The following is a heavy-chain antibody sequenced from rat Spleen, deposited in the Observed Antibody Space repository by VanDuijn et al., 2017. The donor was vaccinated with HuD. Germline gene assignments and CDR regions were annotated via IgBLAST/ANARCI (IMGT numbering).Heavy chain of an antibody. CDR1: GFIFSDYY. J-gene: IGHJ1*01. CDR3: STQGRYTTSPGCYFDF. V-gene: IGHV5-22*01. CDR2: ISFEGSST. Sequence: EVQLVESGGGLVQPGRSMKLSCAASGFIFSDYYLAWVRQAPKKGLEWVASISFEGSSTYYGDSVKGRFTISRDNAKSTLYLQMDSLRSEDTATYYCSTQGRYTTSPGCYFDFWGPGTMVTVSS. D-gene: IGHD1-5*01.